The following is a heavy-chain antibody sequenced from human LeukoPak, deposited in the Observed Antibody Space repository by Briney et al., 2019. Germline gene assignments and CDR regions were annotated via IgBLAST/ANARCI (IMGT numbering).Heavy chain of an antibody. D-gene: IGHD5-12*01. CDR2: INPSGGST. V-gene: IGHV1-46*01. Sequence: ASVKVSCKASGYTFTSYYMHWVRQAPGQGLEWMGIINPSGGSTSYAQKFQGRVTMTRDTSKNQFSLKLSSVTAADTAVYYCARDGYSGYGFDYWGQGTLVTVSS. J-gene: IGHJ4*02. CDR3: ARDGYSGYGFDY. CDR1: GYTFTSYY.